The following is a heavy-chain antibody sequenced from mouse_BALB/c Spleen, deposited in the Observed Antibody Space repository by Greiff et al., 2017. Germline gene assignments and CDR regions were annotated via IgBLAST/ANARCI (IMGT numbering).Heavy chain of an antibody. Sequence: EVQGVESGGGLVKPGGSLKLSCAASGFTFSSYAMSWVRQTPEKRLEWVASISSGGSTYYPDSVKGRFTISRDNARNILYLQMSSLRSEDTAMYYCARNGHYFDYWGQGTTRTVSS. V-gene: IGHV5-6-5*01. CDR3: ARNGHYFDY. CDR2: ISSGGST. D-gene: IGHD1-1*01. CDR1: GFTFSSYA. J-gene: IGHJ2*01.